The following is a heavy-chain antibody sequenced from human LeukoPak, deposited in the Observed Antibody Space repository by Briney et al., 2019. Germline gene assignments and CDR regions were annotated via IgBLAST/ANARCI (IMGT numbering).Heavy chain of an antibody. CDR3: ARVYYGSGSGYYYYYYYMDV. D-gene: IGHD3-10*01. Sequence: SETLPLTCTVSGGSISSYYWSWIRQPPEKGLEWIGYIYYSGSTNYNPSLKSRVTISVDTSKNQFSLKLSSVTAADTAVYYCARVYYGSGSGYYYYYYYMDVWGKGTTVTISS. V-gene: IGHV4-59*01. CDR1: GGSISSYY. J-gene: IGHJ6*03. CDR2: IYYSGST.